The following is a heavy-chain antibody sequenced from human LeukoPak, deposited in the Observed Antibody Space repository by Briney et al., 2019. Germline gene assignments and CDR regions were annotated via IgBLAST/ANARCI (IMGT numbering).Heavy chain of an antibody. J-gene: IGHJ4*02. Sequence: SETLSLTCTVSGGSISSSGYYWGWIRQPPGKGLEWICSISSGGSTHYIPSLKSRVTISVDTPKNQFSLKLSSVTAADTAVYYCARRSYDGSGYYYVDYWGQGTLVTVSS. V-gene: IGHV4-39*01. CDR3: ARRSYDGSGYYYVDY. CDR1: GGSISSSGYY. CDR2: ISSGGST. D-gene: IGHD3-22*01.